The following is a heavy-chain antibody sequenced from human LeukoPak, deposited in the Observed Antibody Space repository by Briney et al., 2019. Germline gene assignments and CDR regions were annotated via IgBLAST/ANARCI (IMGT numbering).Heavy chain of an antibody. CDR1: GGSISSTNYY. CDR3: ARHHDYLWMTYRRPGDYFDF. D-gene: IGHD3-16*02. Sequence: SETLSLTCTVSGGSISSTNYYWGWIRQPPGKRLEWIGTIYYSGDTYYSPSLKSRITISRDTSKNLFSLSLTSVTAADTAVYYCARHHDYLWMTYRRPGDYFDFGGQGTLVTVSS. V-gene: IGHV4-39*01. CDR2: IYYSGDT. J-gene: IGHJ4*02.